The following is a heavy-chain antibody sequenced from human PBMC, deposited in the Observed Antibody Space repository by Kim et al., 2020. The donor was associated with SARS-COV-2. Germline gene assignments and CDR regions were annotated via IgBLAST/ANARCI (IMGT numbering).Heavy chain of an antibody. CDR3: ARGRSVPAAID. CDR2: T. D-gene: IGHD2-2*01. J-gene: IGHJ4*02. V-gene: IGHV4-34*01. Sequence: TTYNPSLKSRVAISVDTSKNQFSLKLSSVTAADTAVYYCARGRSVPAAIDWGQGTLVTVSS.